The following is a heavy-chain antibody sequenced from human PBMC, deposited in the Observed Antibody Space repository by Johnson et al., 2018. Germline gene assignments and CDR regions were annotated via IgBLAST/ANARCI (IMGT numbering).Heavy chain of an antibody. V-gene: IGHV3-74*01. D-gene: IGHD1-14*01. CDR2: ISGDGSGR. CDR1: GFTFTNYW. J-gene: IGHJ4*02. CDR3: VRDFRSSDF. Sequence: EVQLVESGGGLVQPGGSLRLSCAASGFTFTNYWIHWVRQPPGKGLMWVSRISGDGSGRDYADSLNGRFTVSRDNAKHTVYLQINSLRAEDTAVYYCVRDFRSSDFWGQGTLVTVSS.